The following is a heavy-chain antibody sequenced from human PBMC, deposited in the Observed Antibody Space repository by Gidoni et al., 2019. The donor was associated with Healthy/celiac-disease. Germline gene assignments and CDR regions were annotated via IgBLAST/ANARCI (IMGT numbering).Heavy chain of an antibody. CDR3: ARALATVLVGATTNPFDY. CDR2: ISSSSSYI. D-gene: IGHD1-26*01. J-gene: IGHJ4*02. V-gene: IGHV3-21*01. CDR1: GFTFSSYS. Sequence: EVQLVESGGGLVKPGGSLRLSCAASGFTFSSYSMNWVRQAPGKGLEWVSSISSSSSYIYYADSVKGRFTISRDNAKNSLYLQMNSLRAEDTAVYYCARALATVLVGATTNPFDYWGQGTLVTVSS.